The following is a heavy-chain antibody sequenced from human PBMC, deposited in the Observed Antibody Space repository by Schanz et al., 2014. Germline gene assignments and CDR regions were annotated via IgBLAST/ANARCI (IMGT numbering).Heavy chain of an antibody. J-gene: IGHJ4*02. CDR1: GFTFSSYG. CDR3: VRLDVHDY. Sequence: VQLVESGGGVVQPGRSLRLSCAASGFTFSSYGMHWVRQAPGKGLEWVGRITNKPNNYNTEYAASVKGRFTISRDDSRNSLYLQMSSLKTEDTAVYYCVRLDVHDYWGQGTLVNVSA. D-gene: IGHD3-16*01. V-gene: IGHV3-72*01. CDR2: ITNKPNNYNT.